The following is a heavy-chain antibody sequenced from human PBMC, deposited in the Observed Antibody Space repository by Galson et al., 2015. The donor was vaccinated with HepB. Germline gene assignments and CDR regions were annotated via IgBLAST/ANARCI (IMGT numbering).Heavy chain of an antibody. V-gene: IGHV3-11*01. J-gene: IGHJ4*01. Sequence: SLRLSCAASGFSFSDNYMSWVRQTPGKGLEWISYISSSGTNTYYADSVKGRFTISRDKANNSLYLQMNSLRAEDTAVYYCAIGLYGDFGGFWGQGTLVTVTS. CDR3: AIGLYGDFGGF. CDR2: ISSSGTNT. CDR1: GFSFSDNY. D-gene: IGHD4-17*01.